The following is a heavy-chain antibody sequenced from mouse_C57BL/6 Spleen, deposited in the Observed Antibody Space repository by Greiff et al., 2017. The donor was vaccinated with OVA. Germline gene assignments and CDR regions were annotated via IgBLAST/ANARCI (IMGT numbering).Heavy chain of an antibody. Sequence: DVKLQESGGGLVQPGGSMKLSCVASGFTFSNYWMNWVRQSPEKGLEWVAQIRLKSDNYATHSAESVKGRFTISRDDSKSSVYLQMNNLRAEDTGIYYCTAAGFAYWGQGTLVTVSA. V-gene: IGHV6-3*01. CDR1: GFTFSNYW. CDR3: TAAGFAY. CDR2: IRLKSDNYAT. J-gene: IGHJ3*01.